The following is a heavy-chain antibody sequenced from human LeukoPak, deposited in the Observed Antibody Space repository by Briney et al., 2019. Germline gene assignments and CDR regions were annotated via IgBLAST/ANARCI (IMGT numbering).Heavy chain of an antibody. CDR1: GGTFSSYA. V-gene: IGHV1-18*01. Sequence: ASVKVSCKASGGTFSSYAISWVRQAPGQGLEWMGWISAYNGNTNYAQKLQGRVTMTTDTSTSTAYMELRSLRSDDTAVYYCAREKGTMVRGVTPPDYWGQGTLVTVSS. D-gene: IGHD3-10*01. J-gene: IGHJ4*02. CDR3: AREKGTMVRGVTPPDY. CDR2: ISAYNGNT.